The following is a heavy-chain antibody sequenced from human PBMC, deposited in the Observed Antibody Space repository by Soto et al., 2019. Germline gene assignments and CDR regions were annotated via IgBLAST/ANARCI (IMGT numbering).Heavy chain of an antibody. CDR2: ISSSSSII. J-gene: IGHJ4*02. V-gene: IGHV3-48*01. Sequence: EVQLVESGGNLVQPGGSLRLSCAASGFTFSSYSMNWVRQAPGKGLEWVSYISSSSSIIYYADSVKGRFIISRDNARNSLYLQMNSLRAEDTAVYFCARDPGGCTGGSCYSWYFDYWGEGTLVTVSS. CDR3: ARDPGGCTGGSCYSWYFDY. CDR1: GFTFSSYS. D-gene: IGHD2-15*01.